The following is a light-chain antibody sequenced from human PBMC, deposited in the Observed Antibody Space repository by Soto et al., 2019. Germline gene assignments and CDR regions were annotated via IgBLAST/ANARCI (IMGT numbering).Light chain of an antibody. J-gene: IGKJ4*01. Sequence: DIQMTQSPSSLSASVGDRVTITCRASQSISSWLAWYQQKPGKAPKLLIFDAFSLESGFTSRFSGSRSGTEFTLTISILQPDDYATDYCQQYNSYSQLTFGGGTKVEIK. CDR3: QQYNSYSQLT. V-gene: IGKV1-5*01. CDR2: DAF. CDR1: QSISSW.